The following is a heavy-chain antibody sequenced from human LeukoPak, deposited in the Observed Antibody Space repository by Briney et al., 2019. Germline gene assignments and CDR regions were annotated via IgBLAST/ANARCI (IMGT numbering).Heavy chain of an antibody. V-gene: IGHV3-23*01. Sequence: GGSLRLSCAASGFTFCSYAMSWVRQAPGKGLEWVSTISNSGDNTFYADSVKGRFTMSRDNSKNTLYLQLNSLRAEDTAVYYCAKYSRHFDFWGQGTLVTVSS. D-gene: IGHD5-18*01. CDR1: GFTFCSYA. CDR3: AKYSRHFDF. J-gene: IGHJ4*02. CDR2: ISNSGDNT.